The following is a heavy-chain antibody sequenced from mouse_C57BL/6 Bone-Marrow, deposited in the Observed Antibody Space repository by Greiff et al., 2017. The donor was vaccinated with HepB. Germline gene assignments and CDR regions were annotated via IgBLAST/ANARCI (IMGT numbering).Heavy chain of an antibody. D-gene: IGHD2-3*01. Sequence: EVHLVESGGGLVQPGGSMKLSCAASGFTFSDAWMDWVRQSPEKGLEWVAEIRNKANNHATYYAESVKGRFTISRDDSKSSVYLQMNSLRAEDTGIYYCTRTYYDGYPQGYAMDYWGQGTSVTVSS. CDR3: TRTYYDGYPQGYAMDY. J-gene: IGHJ4*01. CDR2: IRNKANNHAT. CDR1: GFTFSDAW. V-gene: IGHV6-6*01.